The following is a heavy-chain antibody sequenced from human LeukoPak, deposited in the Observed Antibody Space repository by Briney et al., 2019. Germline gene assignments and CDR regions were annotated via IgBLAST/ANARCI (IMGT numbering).Heavy chain of an antibody. D-gene: IGHD6-19*01. Sequence: ASVKVCCKTSGYTFTSYYMHWVRQAPGQGLEWMGIINPSGGSTTSAQKFQGRVTMTRDTSTSTVYMELSSLRSEDTALYYCARVHTSGWYGGPLDYWGQGTLVTVSS. V-gene: IGHV1-46*01. CDR3: ARVHTSGWYGGPLDY. CDR1: GYTFTSYY. CDR2: INPSGGST. J-gene: IGHJ4*02.